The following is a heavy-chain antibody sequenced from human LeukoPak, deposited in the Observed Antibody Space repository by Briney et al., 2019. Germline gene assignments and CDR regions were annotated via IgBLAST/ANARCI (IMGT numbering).Heavy chain of an antibody. Sequence: GGSLRLSCAASGFTFSSYEMNWVRQAPGKGLEWVSYISSSGSTIYYADSVKGRFTISRDNAKNSPYLQMNSLRAEDTAVYYCARLPKYDILTANWFDPWGQGTLVTVSS. CDR1: GFTFSSYE. D-gene: IGHD3-9*01. J-gene: IGHJ5*02. CDR3: ARLPKYDILTANWFDP. CDR2: ISSSGSTI. V-gene: IGHV3-48*03.